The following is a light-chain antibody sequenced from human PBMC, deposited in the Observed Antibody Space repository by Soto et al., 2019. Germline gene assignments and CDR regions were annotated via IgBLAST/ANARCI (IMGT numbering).Light chain of an antibody. Sequence: IGVSQSPSTLSLTPGERATLSCRASQTVSSYLLWYQQKRGQAPRLLIYDASNRATGIPARFSGSGSGTDFTLTISSLEPEDFAVYYCQHRMNWPLTFAQGTRLEIK. J-gene: IGKJ5*01. CDR2: DAS. V-gene: IGKV3-11*01. CDR3: QHRMNWPLT. CDR1: QTVSSY.